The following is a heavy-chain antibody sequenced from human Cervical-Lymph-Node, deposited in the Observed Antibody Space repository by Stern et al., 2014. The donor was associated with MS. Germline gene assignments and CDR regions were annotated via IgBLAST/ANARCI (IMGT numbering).Heavy chain of an antibody. CDR1: GGSISTNSYF. V-gene: IGHV4-39*01. CDR3: ARLERSYGGDY. J-gene: IGHJ4*02. CDR2: IYFAGNP. Sequence: QVQLQESGPGLVKPSATLSLTCTVTGGSISTNSYFWGWIRQTPGRGLEWIGSIYFAGNPFYNPSFETRVTMSVDTSKTHSPLGLTSVTAADTAVYYCARLERSYGGDYWGQGIQVTVSS. D-gene: IGHD5-18*01.